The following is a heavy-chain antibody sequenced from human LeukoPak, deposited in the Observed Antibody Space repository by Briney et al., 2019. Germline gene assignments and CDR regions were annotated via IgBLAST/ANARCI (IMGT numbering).Heavy chain of an antibody. J-gene: IGHJ3*02. CDR1: GYTFTSYY. Sequence: ASVKVSCKASGYTFTSYYIHWVRQAPGQGLEWMGWINPNSGGTNYAQKFQGRVTMTRDTSISTAYMELSRLRSDDTAVYYCARVVGATMDPGDAFDIWGQGTMVTVSS. V-gene: IGHV1-2*02. CDR2: INPNSGGT. CDR3: ARVVGATMDPGDAFDI. D-gene: IGHD1-26*01.